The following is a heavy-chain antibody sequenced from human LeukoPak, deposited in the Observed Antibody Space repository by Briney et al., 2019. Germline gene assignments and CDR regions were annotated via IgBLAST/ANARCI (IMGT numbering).Heavy chain of an antibody. CDR2: IIPIFGTA. CDR3: ARGDSSSLTLDH. D-gene: IGHD6-6*01. J-gene: IGHJ1*01. Sequence: GASVKVSCKAAGVAFSSYAISWVRQAPGQGLEWMGGIIPIFGTANYAQKFQGRVTITADESTSTAYMELSSLRSEDTAVYYCARGDSSSLTLDHWGQGTLVTVSS. CDR1: GVAFSSYA. V-gene: IGHV1-69*13.